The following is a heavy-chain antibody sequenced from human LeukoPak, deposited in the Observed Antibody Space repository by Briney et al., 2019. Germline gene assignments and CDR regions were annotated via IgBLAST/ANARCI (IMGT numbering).Heavy chain of an antibody. Sequence: GGSLRLSCAASGFTFSRYWMSWVRQVPRKGLEWVANIKQDGGEIYYVDSVKGRFTISRDNAESSLYLQMNSLRAGDTAVYYCARDKGDYDTSGSLFVFGGQGTLVTVSS. CDR2: IKQDGGEI. CDR3: ARDKGDYDTSGSLFVF. V-gene: IGHV3-7*03. D-gene: IGHD3-22*01. CDR1: GFTFSRYW. J-gene: IGHJ4*02.